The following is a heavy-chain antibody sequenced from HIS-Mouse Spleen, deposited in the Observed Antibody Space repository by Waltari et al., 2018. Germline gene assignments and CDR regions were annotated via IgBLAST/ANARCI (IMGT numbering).Heavy chain of an antibody. J-gene: IGHJ4*02. CDR2: IDWDEDK. CDR3: ARIAEGYSSGWYAFDS. V-gene: IGHV2-70*15. D-gene: IGHD6-19*01. CDR1: GFSLSTSGMC. Sequence: QVTLRESGPALVKPTQTLTLTCTFSGFSLSTSGMCVSCIRQPPGKALEWLARIDWDEDKYYSTSLKTRLTISKDTSTNQVVLTMTNMDPGDTATYYCARIAEGYSSGWYAFDSWGQGTLVTVSS.